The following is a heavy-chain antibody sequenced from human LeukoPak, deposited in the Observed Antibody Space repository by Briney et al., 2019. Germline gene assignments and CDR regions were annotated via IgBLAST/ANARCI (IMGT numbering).Heavy chain of an antibody. Sequence: SETLSLTCTVSGGSISSYYWSWIRQPPGKGLEWIGYIYYSGSTNYNPSLKSRVTISVDTSKNQFSLKLSSVTAADTAVYYCARGSDYYDSSGYLDYWGQGTLVTVSS. V-gene: IGHV4-59*01. D-gene: IGHD3-22*01. CDR1: GGSISSYY. CDR2: IYYSGST. CDR3: ARGSDYYDSSGYLDY. J-gene: IGHJ4*02.